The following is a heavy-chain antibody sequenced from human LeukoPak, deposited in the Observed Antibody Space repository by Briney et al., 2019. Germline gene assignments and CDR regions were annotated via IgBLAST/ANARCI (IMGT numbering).Heavy chain of an antibody. V-gene: IGHV3-53*01. J-gene: IGHJ4*02. Sequence: PGGSLRLSCAASGFTVSRNYMGWVRQAPGKGLEWVSVLYSNGNIHYTDSVKGRFTISRDNSKNTLYLQMNNLRAEDTAIYYCARYSGDYSDNLYYFDYWGQGTLVVVSS. CDR1: GFTVSRNY. CDR2: LYSNGNI. D-gene: IGHD4-23*01. CDR3: ARYSGDYSDNLYYFDY.